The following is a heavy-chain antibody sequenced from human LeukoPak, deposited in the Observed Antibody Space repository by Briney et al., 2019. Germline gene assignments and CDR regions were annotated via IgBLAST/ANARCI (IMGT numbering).Heavy chain of an antibody. CDR2: INPSAGRT. Sequence: ASVKVSCKASGFTFTGYYMHCVRQAPGQGLEWMGIINPSAGRTSYAQKFQGRVTMTRGTSTSTVYMELSSLRSEDTAVYYCARESRIVGSTTWSYFDYWGQGTLVTVSS. D-gene: IGHD1-26*01. J-gene: IGHJ4*02. CDR1: GFTFTGYY. CDR3: ARESRIVGSTTWSYFDY. V-gene: IGHV1-46*01.